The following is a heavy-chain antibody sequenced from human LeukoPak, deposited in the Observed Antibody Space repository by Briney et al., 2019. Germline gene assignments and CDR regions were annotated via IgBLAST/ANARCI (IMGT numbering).Heavy chain of an antibody. V-gene: IGHV1-18*01. J-gene: IGHJ4*02. Sequence: ASVKVSCKASGYTFTSYGISWVRQAPGQGLEWMGWISAYNGNTNYAQKLQGRVTMTTDTSTTTAYMELRSLRSDDAAVCYCARDRSSGYYSSLIDYWGQGTLVTVSS. CDR1: GYTFTSYG. CDR2: ISAYNGNT. CDR3: ARDRSSGYYSSLIDY. D-gene: IGHD3-22*01.